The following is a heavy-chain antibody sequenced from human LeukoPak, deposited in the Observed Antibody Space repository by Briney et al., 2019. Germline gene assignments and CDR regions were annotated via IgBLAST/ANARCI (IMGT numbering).Heavy chain of an antibody. CDR3: ARWRGYTGSIDENWFDP. CDR2: INTNSGAT. J-gene: IGHJ5*02. V-gene: IGHV1-18*01. CDR1: GYSFTTYG. Sequence: GASVKVSCKASGYSFTTYGITWVRQAPGRGLEWMGWINTNSGATDYEAKLQGRVTMTRDTSTSTAYMEVRSLRSDDTAVYYCARWRGYTGSIDENWFDPWGQGTLVTVSS. D-gene: IGHD3-3*01.